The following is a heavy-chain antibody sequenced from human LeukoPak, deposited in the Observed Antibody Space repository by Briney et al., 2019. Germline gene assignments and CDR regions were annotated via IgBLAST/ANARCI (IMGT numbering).Heavy chain of an antibody. J-gene: IGHJ4*02. CDR3: TADLPAHSGYNYGPYFDY. V-gene: IGHV3-15*01. CDR1: GFPFSSAW. CDR2: FKSKASGGTT. Sequence: GGSLSLSCAASGFPFSSAWMSWVRQAPGKGQEWVGRFKSKASGGTTDYAAPVKGRVTISRADSRNMFSLQMNSLKTEDTAVYYCTADLPAHSGYNYGPYFDYWGRGNLVTVSS. D-gene: IGHD5-18*01.